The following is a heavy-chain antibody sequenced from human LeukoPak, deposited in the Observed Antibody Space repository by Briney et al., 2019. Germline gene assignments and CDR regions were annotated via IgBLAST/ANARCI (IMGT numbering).Heavy chain of an antibody. J-gene: IGHJ4*02. V-gene: IGHV4-34*01. CDR1: GESITAYY. D-gene: IGHD3-10*01. CDR2: VRHSGST. Sequence: SETLSLTCAVYGESITAYYWTWIRQPPGKRLEWIGEVRHSGSTNYNPSLKSRVTMSVDMSKNQFSLKLNSVTAADTAVYYCAGAAATGTGRAFHYWAQGNLVPVSS. CDR3: AGAAATGTGRAFHY.